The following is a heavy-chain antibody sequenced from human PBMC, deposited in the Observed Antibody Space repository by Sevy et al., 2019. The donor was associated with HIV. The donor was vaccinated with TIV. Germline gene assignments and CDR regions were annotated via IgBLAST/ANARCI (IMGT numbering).Heavy chain of an antibody. D-gene: IGHD2-15*01. J-gene: IGHJ3*02. CDR1: GGSITDTPYY. CDR2: IHYTGNT. V-gene: IGHV4-39*01. CDR3: ASLKCSGGSCSPFDAFDI. Sequence: SETLSLTCIVSGGSITDTPYYWGWIRQPPGKGLEWIGTIHYTGNTYSTLSLKSRLTISPDTSNNQFSLKLSSVTAADTAVYYCASLKCSGGSCSPFDAFDIWGQGTKVTVSS.